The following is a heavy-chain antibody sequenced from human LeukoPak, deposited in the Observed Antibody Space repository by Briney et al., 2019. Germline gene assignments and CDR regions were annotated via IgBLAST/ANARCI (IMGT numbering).Heavy chain of an antibody. CDR1: GGSISSYC. CDR3: ARGRDWFDP. V-gene: IGHV4-59*08. CDR2: IYYSGST. Sequence: SETLSLTRTVSGGSISSYCWSWIRQPPGKGLEWIGYIYYSGSTNDNPSLKSRVTISVDTSKNQFSLKLSSVTAADTAMYYCARGRDWFDPWGQGTLVTVSS. J-gene: IGHJ5*02. D-gene: IGHD5-24*01.